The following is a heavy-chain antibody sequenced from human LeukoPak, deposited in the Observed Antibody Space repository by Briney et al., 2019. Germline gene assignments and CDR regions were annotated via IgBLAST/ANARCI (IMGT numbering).Heavy chain of an antibody. Sequence: PSETLSLTCTVSGGSISSYYWSWIRQPPGKGLERIGYIYYSGSTNYNPSLKSRVTISVDTSKNQFSLKLSSVTAADTAVYYCARGQYCSGGSCYDLDYWGQGTLVTVSS. J-gene: IGHJ4*02. D-gene: IGHD2-15*01. V-gene: IGHV4-59*01. CDR1: GGSISSYY. CDR3: ARGQYCSGGSCYDLDY. CDR2: IYYSGST.